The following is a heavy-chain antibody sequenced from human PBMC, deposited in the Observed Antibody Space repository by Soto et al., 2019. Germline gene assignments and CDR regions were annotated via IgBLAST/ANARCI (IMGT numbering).Heavy chain of an antibody. CDR3: TTDYVVGAIGAFDI. D-gene: IGHD1-26*01. CDR1: GFTFSNAW. Sequence: EVQLVESGGGLVKPGGSLRLSCAASGFTFSNAWMNWVRQAPGKGLEWVGRIKSKTDGGTTDYAAPVKGRFTISRDDSKNTLYLQMNSLKTEDTAVYYCTTDYVVGAIGAFDIWGQGTMVTVSS. J-gene: IGHJ3*02. V-gene: IGHV3-15*07. CDR2: IKSKTDGGTT.